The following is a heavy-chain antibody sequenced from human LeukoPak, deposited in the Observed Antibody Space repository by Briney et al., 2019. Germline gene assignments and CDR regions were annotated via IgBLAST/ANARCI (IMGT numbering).Heavy chain of an antibody. J-gene: IGHJ1*01. CDR3: AIYSSGWQEYFQH. CDR2: INPNSGGT. CDR1: GYTFTGYY. V-gene: IGHV1-2*06. D-gene: IGHD6-19*01. Sequence: GASVTVSCKASGYTFTGYYMHWVRQAPGQGSEGMGRINPNSGGTNYAQKFQGRVTMTRDTSISTAYMELTRLTSDHTAVSFCAIYSSGWQEYFQHCGQATLVTVSS.